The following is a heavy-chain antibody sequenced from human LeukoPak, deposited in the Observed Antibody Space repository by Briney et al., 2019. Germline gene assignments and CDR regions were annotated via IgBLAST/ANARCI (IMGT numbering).Heavy chain of an antibody. V-gene: IGHV3-7*01. J-gene: IGHJ6*03. CDR2: IKQDGSEK. Sequence: GGSLRLSCAASGFTFSNAWMSWVRQAPGKGLEWVANIKQDGSEKYYVDSVKGRFTISRDNAKNSLYLQMNSLRAEDTAVYYCARRKGITMVRGVIKHYYYYMDVWGKGTTVTVSS. CDR1: GFTFSNAW. D-gene: IGHD3-10*01. CDR3: ARRKGITMVRGVIKHYYYYMDV.